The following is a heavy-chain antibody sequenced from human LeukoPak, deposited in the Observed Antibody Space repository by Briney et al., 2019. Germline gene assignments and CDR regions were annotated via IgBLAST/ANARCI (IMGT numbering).Heavy chain of an antibody. V-gene: IGHV3-23*01. D-gene: IGHD1-26*01. Sequence: GGSLRLSCAASGLTFNNYWMNWVRQAPGKGLEWVSAFSPSGGGTYYADSVKGRFTISRDNSKNTLYLQMNSLRAEDTAVYYCARALRIYYYFDYWGQGTLVTVSS. CDR3: ARALRIYYYFDY. CDR2: FSPSGGGT. CDR1: GLTFNNYW. J-gene: IGHJ4*02.